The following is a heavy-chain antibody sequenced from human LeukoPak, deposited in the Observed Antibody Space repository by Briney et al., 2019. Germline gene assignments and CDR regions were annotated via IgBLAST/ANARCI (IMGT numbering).Heavy chain of an antibody. J-gene: IGHJ4*02. CDR3: ARTDGYSTVTASLGY. D-gene: IGHD4-17*01. Sequence: GRSLRLSCAASGFTFSSYAMHWVRQAPGKGLEWAAVISYDGSNKYYADSVKGRFTISRDNSKNTLYLQMNSLRAEDTAVYYCARTDGYSTVTASLGYWGQGTLVTVSS. CDR1: GFTFSSYA. CDR2: ISYDGSNK. V-gene: IGHV3-30*04.